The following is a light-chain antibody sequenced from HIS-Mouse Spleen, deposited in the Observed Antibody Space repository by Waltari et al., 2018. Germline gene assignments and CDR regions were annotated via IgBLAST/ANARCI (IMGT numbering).Light chain of an antibody. CDR2: EES. V-gene: IGLV3-10*01. CDR1: ALPQKY. J-gene: IGLJ2*01. Sequence: SYELTQPPSVSVSPGQTARITSSGDALPQKYAYSYQQKSGQAPVLVISEESKRPPGIPERFSGSSSGTMATLTISGAQVEDEADYYCYSTDSSGNHRVFGGGTKLTVL. CDR3: YSTDSSGNHRV.